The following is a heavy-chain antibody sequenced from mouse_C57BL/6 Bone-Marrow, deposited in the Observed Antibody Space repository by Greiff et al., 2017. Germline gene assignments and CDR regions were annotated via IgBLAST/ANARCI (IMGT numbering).Heavy chain of an antibody. CDR3: ARYHLGRPWYFDV. CDR2: INPSSGYT. V-gene: IGHV1-7*01. CDR1: GYTFTSYW. Sequence: QVQLQQSGAELAKPGASVKLSCKASGYTFTSYWMHWVKQRPGQGLEWIGYINPSSGYTKYNQKFKDKATLTADKSSSTAYMQLSSLTYEDSAVYYCARYHLGRPWYFDVWGTGTTVTVSS. J-gene: IGHJ1*03. D-gene: IGHD4-1*01.